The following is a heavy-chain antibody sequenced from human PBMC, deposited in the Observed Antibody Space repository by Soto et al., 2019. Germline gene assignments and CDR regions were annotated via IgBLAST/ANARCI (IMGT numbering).Heavy chain of an antibody. J-gene: IGHJ6*02. Sequence: SVKVSCKASGGTFSSYAISWVRQAPGQGLEWMGGIIPIFGTANYAQKFQGRVTITADESTSTAYMELSSLRSEDTAVYYCARSPYCSGGSCFMDVWGQGTTVTVSS. CDR1: GGTFSSYA. V-gene: IGHV1-69*13. CDR2: IIPIFGTA. CDR3: ARSPYCSGGSCFMDV. D-gene: IGHD2-15*01.